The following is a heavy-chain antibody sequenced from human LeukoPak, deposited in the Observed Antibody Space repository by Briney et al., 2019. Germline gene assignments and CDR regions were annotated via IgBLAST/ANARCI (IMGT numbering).Heavy chain of an antibody. CDR3: ATYSSSNAREFQY. D-gene: IGHD2-2*01. CDR1: GFTFSSLS. V-gene: IGHV3-7*01. J-gene: IGHJ1*01. CDR2: IKQDGSEK. Sequence: GGSLGPSCAASGFTFSSLSINGVRKAQGKGLEWVANIKQDGSEKYYVDSVRGRFTISRDNAKISLYLQMNSLRAEDTAVYYCATYSSSNAREFQYWGQGTLVTVSS.